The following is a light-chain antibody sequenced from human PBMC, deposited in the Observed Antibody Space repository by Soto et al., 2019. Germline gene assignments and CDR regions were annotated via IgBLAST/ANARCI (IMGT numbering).Light chain of an antibody. CDR1: NVDVGGYNY. Sequence: QSALTQPPSVSVSPGQSITISCTGTNVDVGGYNYVSWYQHHPGKAPKLLIFEVSNRPSGVSNRFSGSKSGNTASLTISGLQSEDEAHYYCASYTIKTTYVFGSGTKVTVL. CDR3: ASYTIKTTYV. CDR2: EVS. J-gene: IGLJ1*01. V-gene: IGLV2-14*01.